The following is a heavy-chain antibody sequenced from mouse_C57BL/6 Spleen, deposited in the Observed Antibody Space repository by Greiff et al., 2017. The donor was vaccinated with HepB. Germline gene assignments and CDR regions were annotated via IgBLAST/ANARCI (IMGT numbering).Heavy chain of an antibody. D-gene: IGHD2-4*01. V-gene: IGHV1-15*01. CDR2: IDPETGGT. CDR3: TRWGLRRGDAHHAMDY. J-gene: IGHJ4*01. CDR1: GYTFTDYE. Sequence: VQLQQSGAELVRPGASVTLSCKASGYTFTDYEMHWVKQTPVHGLEWIGAIDPETGGTAYNQKFKGKAILTADKSSSTAYMELRSLASEDSAVYYWTRWGLRRGDAHHAMDYWGQGTSVTVSS.